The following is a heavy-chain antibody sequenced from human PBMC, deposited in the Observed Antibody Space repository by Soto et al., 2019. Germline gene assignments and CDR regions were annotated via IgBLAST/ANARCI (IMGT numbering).Heavy chain of an antibody. D-gene: IGHD4-17*01. CDR3: ARGEHDYGDAVYFQH. CDR1: GYTFTSYG. Sequence: QVPLVQSGAEVKKPGASVKVSCKASGYTFTSYGISWVRQAPGHGLEWMGWISAYNGNTNYAQKLQGRVTMTTDTSTSTAYMELRSLRSDDTAVYYCARGEHDYGDAVYFQHWGQGTLVTVSS. V-gene: IGHV1-18*01. J-gene: IGHJ1*01. CDR2: ISAYNGNT.